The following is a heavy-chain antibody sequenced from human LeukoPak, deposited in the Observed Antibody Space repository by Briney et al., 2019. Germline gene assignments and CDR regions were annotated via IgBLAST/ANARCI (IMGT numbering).Heavy chain of an antibody. CDR2: IYNGGST. Sequence: GGSLRLSCAASGFTFSSYSMNWVRQAPGKGLEWVSVIYNGGSTYYADSVKGTFIISRDNSKNAPYLQMNRLRAEDTAVYYCAREVYYDSSRRGVFDPWGQGTLVTVSS. V-gene: IGHV3-66*01. CDR3: AREVYYDSSRRGVFDP. CDR1: GFTFSSYS. D-gene: IGHD3-22*01. J-gene: IGHJ5*02.